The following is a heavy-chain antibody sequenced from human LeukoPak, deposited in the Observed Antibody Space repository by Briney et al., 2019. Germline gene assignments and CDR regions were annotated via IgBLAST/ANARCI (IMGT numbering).Heavy chain of an antibody. CDR2: INPDGSYK. CDR3: AAWGDGGND. CDR1: GLTFSHYW. Sequence: PGGSLRLSCAASGLTFSHYWMNWIRQAPGIGLEWVANINPDGSYKRYVDSAKDRFVVSRDTAKNSLYLQMSGLRVEDTAVYYCAAWGDGGNDWGQGTLVTVSS. V-gene: IGHV3-7*05. J-gene: IGHJ4*02. D-gene: IGHD1-1*01.